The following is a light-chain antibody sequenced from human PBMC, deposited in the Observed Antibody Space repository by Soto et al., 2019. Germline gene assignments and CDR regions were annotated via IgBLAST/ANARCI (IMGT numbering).Light chain of an antibody. CDR1: QSISSK. J-gene: IGKJ5*01. V-gene: IGKV3-15*01. CDR2: GAS. Sequence: EIVMTQSPATLSVSPGERATLSCRASQSISSKLGWYQQRPGQAPRLLIYGASTRATGIPARFSGSGSGTESTLTITSLQSEDSAVYYCQQYNSWTTITFGQGTRLEIK. CDR3: QQYNSWTTIT.